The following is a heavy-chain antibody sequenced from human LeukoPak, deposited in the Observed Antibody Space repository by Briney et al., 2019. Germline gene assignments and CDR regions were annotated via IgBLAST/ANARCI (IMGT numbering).Heavy chain of an antibody. D-gene: IGHD3-9*01. Sequence: PGGSLRLSCAASGFTFSSYSMNWVRQAPGKGLEWVSSISSSSSYIYYADSVKGRFTISRDNAKNSLYLQMNSLRAEDTAVYYCARDPGVRYFDWLEEAFDYWGQGTLVTVSS. J-gene: IGHJ4*02. CDR1: GFTFSSYS. V-gene: IGHV3-21*01. CDR2: ISSSSSYI. CDR3: ARDPGVRYFDWLEEAFDY.